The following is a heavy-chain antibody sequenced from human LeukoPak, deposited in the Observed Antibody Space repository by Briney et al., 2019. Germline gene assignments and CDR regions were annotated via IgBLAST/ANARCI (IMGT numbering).Heavy chain of an antibody. CDR2: INHSGST. CDR1: GGSFSGYY. V-gene: IGHV4-34*01. Sequence: PSETLSLTCAVYGGSFSGYYWSWIRQPPGKGLEWIGEINHSGSTNYNPSLKSRVTISVDTSKNQFSLKLSSVTAADTAVYYCARVGPLPYGGLIDYWGQGTLVTVSS. J-gene: IGHJ4*02. D-gene: IGHD4-23*01. CDR3: ARVGPLPYGGLIDY.